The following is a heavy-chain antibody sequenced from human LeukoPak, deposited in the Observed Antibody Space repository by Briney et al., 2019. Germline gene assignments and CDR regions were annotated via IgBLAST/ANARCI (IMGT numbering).Heavy chain of an antibody. CDR3: AREIMVSREWYFDL. V-gene: IGHV3-74*01. J-gene: IGHJ2*01. Sequence: GGAVRLSCAASGRTLSNYWMHWVRQARGKGVVGVSRMKNDGPATTYADSVTGRFTISRDNAKNTLYLQMNSLRVEDTAVYFCAREIMVSREWYFDLWGRGTLVTVAS. D-gene: IGHD2-21*01. CDR2: MKNDGPAT. CDR1: GRTLSNYW.